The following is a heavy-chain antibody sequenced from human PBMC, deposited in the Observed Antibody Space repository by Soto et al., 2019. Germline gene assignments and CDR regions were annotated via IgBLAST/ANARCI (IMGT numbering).Heavy chain of an antibody. D-gene: IGHD4-17*01. Sequence: QVQLQESGPGLVKTSQTLSLTCTVSGASTGRGGSYWSWIRQHPGKGLEWIGYIYYTGSTYYSPSLKSRASISVDTSNNQFSLKLDSATAADTAVYYCARADYGDRGLAFDSWGQGTLVTVSS. J-gene: IGHJ4*02. CDR1: GASTGRGGSY. V-gene: IGHV4-31*03. CDR3: ARADYGDRGLAFDS. CDR2: IYYTGST.